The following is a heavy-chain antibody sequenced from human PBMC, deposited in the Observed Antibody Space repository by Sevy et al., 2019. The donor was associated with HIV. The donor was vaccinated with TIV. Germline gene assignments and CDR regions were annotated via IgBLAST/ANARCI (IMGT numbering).Heavy chain of an antibody. CDR3: AKRHLSGSPTPFDY. Sequence: GGSLRLSCAASGFNFSSYAMSWVGQAPGKGLEWVSLISASGGSTYYADSVKGRFTISRDNSKNTLYLQMNSLRAEDTAVYYCAKRHLSGSPTPFDYWGQGTLVTVSS. V-gene: IGHV3-23*01. CDR1: GFNFSSYA. J-gene: IGHJ4*02. D-gene: IGHD1-26*01. CDR2: ISASGGST.